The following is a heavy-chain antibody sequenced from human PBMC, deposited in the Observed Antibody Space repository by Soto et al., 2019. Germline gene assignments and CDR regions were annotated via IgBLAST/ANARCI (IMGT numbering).Heavy chain of an antibody. V-gene: IGHV4-39*01. CDR2: IDYNGVT. J-gene: IGHJ4*02. D-gene: IGHD2-15*01. CDR1: GGSIYRSGYY. CDR3: GEVLVGDTGHYDFDS. Sequence: PSETLSLTCTVSGGSIYRSGYYWGWIRQPPGRGLEWIGNIDYNGVTYSNPSLKSLVTISRATSKNQFFLKLTSVTAAETARAFCGEVLVGDTGHYDFDSWGQGTLVTVSS.